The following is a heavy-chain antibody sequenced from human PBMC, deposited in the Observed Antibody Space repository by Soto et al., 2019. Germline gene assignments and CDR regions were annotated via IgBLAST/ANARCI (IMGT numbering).Heavy chain of an antibody. CDR2: ISYDGSNK. J-gene: IGHJ5*02. V-gene: IGHV3-30*18. CDR3: AKEWGATTSSGGPYNWFDP. Sequence: QVQLVESGGGVVQPGRSLRLSCAASGFTFSSYGMHWVRQAPGKGLEWVAVISYDGSNKYYADSVKARFTISRDNSKNTLYLQMNSLRAEDTAVYYCAKEWGATTSSGGPYNWFDPWGQGTLVTVSS. D-gene: IGHD1-26*01. CDR1: GFTFSSYG.